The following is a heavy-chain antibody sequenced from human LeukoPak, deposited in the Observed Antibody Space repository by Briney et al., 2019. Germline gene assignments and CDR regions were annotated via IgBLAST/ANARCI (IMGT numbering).Heavy chain of an antibody. Sequence: SVKVSCKASGGTFSSYAISWVRQAPGQGLEWMGGIIPIFDTTNYAQKFQGRVTITADEFTSTVYMELSSLRSEDTAVYYCARVGGSPYYDFWSGYSTWVPWGSSPTLHAFDIWGQGTLVTVSS. CDR2: IIPIFDTT. D-gene: IGHD3-3*01. CDR1: GGTFSSYA. V-gene: IGHV1-69*01. CDR3: ARVGGSPYYDFWSGYSTWVPWGSSPTLHAFDI. J-gene: IGHJ3*02.